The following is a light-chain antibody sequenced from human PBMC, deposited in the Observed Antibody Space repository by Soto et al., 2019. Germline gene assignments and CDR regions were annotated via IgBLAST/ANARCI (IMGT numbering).Light chain of an antibody. V-gene: IGKV1-5*01. CDR1: HDISNW. Sequence: DFQLTQYPSTLSASVGDRVTITCRASHDISNWLAWYQQKPGKAPKLLIFDASNLFSGVPSRFSGRGYGTEFTLTISSLQPDDLATYYCQQYSRKFYTFGQGTKVDIK. J-gene: IGKJ2*01. CDR3: QQYSRKFYT. CDR2: DAS.